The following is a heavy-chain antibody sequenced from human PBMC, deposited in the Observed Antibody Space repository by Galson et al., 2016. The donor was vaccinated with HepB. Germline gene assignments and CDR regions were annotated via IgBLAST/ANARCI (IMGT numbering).Heavy chain of an antibody. Sequence: SLRLSCAASGFIFSNYAMSWVRQAPGKGLEWVSGLLGGGDTTYYAESVKGRFTISRDNSKNTLDLQMNNLRAEDTVVYYCVKDDKWNVDYWGQGTLVTVSS. J-gene: IGHJ4*02. CDR2: LLGGGDTT. D-gene: IGHD1-1*01. CDR3: VKDDKWNVDY. V-gene: IGHV3-23*01. CDR1: GFIFSNYA.